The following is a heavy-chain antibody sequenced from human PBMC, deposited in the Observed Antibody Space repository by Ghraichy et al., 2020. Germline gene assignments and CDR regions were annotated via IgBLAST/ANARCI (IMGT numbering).Heavy chain of an antibody. CDR1: GFTFSNHW. CDR2: ISQEGNTK. D-gene: IGHD1-20*01. J-gene: IGHJ4*02. Sequence: CAASGFTFSNHWMTWARQAPGKGLEWVASISQEGNTKLYVDSVKGRFTVSRDNAKMSLFLQMSSLRDEDTAVYFCVRTLNWNDDYWGQGTRVAVSS. CDR3: VRTLNWNDDY. V-gene: IGHV3-7*01.